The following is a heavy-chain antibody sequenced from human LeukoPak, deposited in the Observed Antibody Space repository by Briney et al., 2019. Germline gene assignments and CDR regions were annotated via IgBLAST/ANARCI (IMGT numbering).Heavy chain of an antibody. CDR2: IYNSGNT. CDR1: GGSISNYH. V-gene: IGHV4-59*12. D-gene: IGHD6-19*01. J-gene: IGHJ3*02. Sequence: SETLSLACTVSGGSISNYHWSWIRQPPGKGLEWIGDIYNSGNTNYNPSLKSRVTISVDTSKNQFSLKLSSVTAADTAVYYCARDVKNEAGTGAFDIWGQGTMVTVSS. CDR3: ARDVKNEAGTGAFDI.